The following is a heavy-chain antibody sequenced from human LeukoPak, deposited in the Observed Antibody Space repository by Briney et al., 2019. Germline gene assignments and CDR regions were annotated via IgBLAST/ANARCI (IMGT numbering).Heavy chain of an antibody. D-gene: IGHD1-26*01. CDR2: INHSGST. J-gene: IGHJ4*02. Sequence: SETLSLTCAVYGGSFSGYYWSWIRQPPGKGLEWIGEINHSGSTNCNPSLKSRVTISVDTSKNQFSLKLSSVTAADTAVYYCARRLGSGSYYLDYWGQGTLVTVSS. CDR1: GGSFSGYY. CDR3: ARRLGSGSYYLDY. V-gene: IGHV4-34*01.